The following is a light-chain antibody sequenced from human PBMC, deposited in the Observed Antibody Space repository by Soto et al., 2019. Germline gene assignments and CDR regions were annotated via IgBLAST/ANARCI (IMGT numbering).Light chain of an antibody. CDR2: GAS. Sequence: EIVLTQSPGTLSLSPGERAILSCRASQSVRSNYLAWYQQKPGQAPRLLIYGASRRATGIPDRFSGSGSGTDFTLIISRLEPEDSAVYYCQQYGGPHSLYTFGQGTKLE. J-gene: IGKJ2*01. CDR3: QQYGGPHSLYT. CDR1: QSVRSNY. V-gene: IGKV3-20*01.